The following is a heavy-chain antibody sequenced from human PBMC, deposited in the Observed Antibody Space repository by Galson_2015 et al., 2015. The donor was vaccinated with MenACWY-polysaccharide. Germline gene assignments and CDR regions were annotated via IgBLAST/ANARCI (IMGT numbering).Heavy chain of an antibody. Sequence: SLRLSCAASGFTFNNFAMSWVRQAPGKGLEWVSAISGNGDNKYYADSVRGRFTISRDTSRNTLYLQMRSLRADDTALYYCARAVIRGVVPTARFSPAPDYWGQGTLVTVSS. CDR2: ISGNGDNK. V-gene: IGHV3-23*01. CDR3: ARAVIRGVVPTARFSPAPDY. CDR1: GFTFNNFA. J-gene: IGHJ4*02. D-gene: IGHD3-3*01.